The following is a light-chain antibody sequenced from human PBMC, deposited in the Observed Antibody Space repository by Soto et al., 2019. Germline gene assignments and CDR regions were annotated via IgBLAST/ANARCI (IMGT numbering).Light chain of an antibody. CDR2: GAS. V-gene: IGKV3-15*01. Sequence: EIVLTQSPGTLSLSPGEIATLSFSASQSVSSNLAWYQQKPGQAPRLLIYGASSRATGIPARFSGSGSGTEFTLTISSLQSEDFAVYYCQQYNNWPQITFGQGTRLEIK. CDR1: QSVSSN. CDR3: QQYNNWPQIT. J-gene: IGKJ5*01.